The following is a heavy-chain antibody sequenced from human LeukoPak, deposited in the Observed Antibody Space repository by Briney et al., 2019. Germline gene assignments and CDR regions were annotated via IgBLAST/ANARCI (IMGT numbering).Heavy chain of an antibody. CDR2: INHSGST. CDR1: GGSFSGYY. CDR3: ARDYYEALRSLDY. Sequence: SETLSLTCAVYGGSFSGYYWSWIRQPPGKGLEWIGEINHSGSTNYNPSLKSRVTISVDTSKNQFSLKLSSVTAADTAVYYCARDYYEALRSLDYWGQGTLVTVSS. V-gene: IGHV4-34*01. D-gene: IGHD2/OR15-2a*01. J-gene: IGHJ4*02.